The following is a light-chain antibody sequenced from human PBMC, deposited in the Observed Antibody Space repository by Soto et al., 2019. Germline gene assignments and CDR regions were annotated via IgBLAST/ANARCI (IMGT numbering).Light chain of an antibody. CDR1: SSDVGGFNY. CDR2: EGG. Sequence: QSALPQPASVSGSPGQSITISCTGTSSDVGGFNYVSWYQHHPGKVPKLIIYEGGKRPSGVSNRFSGSEPGNTASLTISGLQAEDEADYYCGSSAPSRTFVFGTGTKVTVL. J-gene: IGLJ1*01. CDR3: GSSAPSRTFV. V-gene: IGLV2-23*01.